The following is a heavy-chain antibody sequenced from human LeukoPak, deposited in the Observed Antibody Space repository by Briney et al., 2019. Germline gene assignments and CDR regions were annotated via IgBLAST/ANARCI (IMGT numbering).Heavy chain of an antibody. CDR3: ARGGYYGSGSFGAFDI. D-gene: IGHD3-10*01. CDR1: GFTFSSYE. CDR2: ISSSGRTI. V-gene: IGHV3-48*03. Sequence: GGSLRLSCAASGFTFSSYEMNWVRQAPGKGLEWVSYISSSGRTIFNADFVKGRFTISRDNSKNTLYLQMNSLRVEDTAVYYCARGGYYGSGSFGAFDIWGQGTTVTVSS. J-gene: IGHJ3*02.